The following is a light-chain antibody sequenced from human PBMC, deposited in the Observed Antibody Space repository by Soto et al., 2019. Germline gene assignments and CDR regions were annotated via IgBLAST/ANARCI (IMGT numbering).Light chain of an antibody. CDR3: QQTYSTPST. J-gene: IGKJ2*01. Sequence: DIQMTQSPSSLSASVGDRVTITCRASQSISTYLNWYQQIPGKAPKLLIYAAISLQSGVPSRFSGSGSGTDFSLTSSSLQPEDFANYHCQQTYSTPSTFGQGTKVEIK. V-gene: IGKV1-39*01. CDR2: AAI. CDR1: QSISTY.